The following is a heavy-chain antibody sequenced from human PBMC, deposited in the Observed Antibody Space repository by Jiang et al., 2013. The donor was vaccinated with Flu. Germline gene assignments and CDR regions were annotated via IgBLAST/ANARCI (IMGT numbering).Heavy chain of an antibody. CDR3: AHDETLYYYDSSRRYWAFDI. V-gene: IGHV2-5*02. D-gene: IGHD3-22*01. CDR2: IYWDDDK. CDR1: GFSLSTSGVG. Sequence: KPTQTLTLTCTFSGFSLSTSGVGVGWIRQPPGKALEWLALIYWDDDKRYSPSLKSRLTITKDTSKNQVVLTMTNMDPVDTATYYCAHDETLYYYDSSRRYWAFDIWGQGTMVTVSS. J-gene: IGHJ3*02.